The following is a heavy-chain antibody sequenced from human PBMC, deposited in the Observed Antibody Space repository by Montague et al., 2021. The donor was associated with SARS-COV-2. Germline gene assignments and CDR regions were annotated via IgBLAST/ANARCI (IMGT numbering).Heavy chain of an antibody. V-gene: IGHV6-1*01. J-gene: IGHJ4*02. CDR3: ARGTLSVNMALVVLLGGLYYFDS. Sequence: CAISGDSVSSNSAAWSWIRQSPSRGLEWLARTYFRSNWNYDYAASVAGRVTISVDTSKNQFSLRLSSVTAADTAVYYCARGTLSVNMALVVLLGGLYYFDSWGQGTLVAVSS. CDR1: GDSVSSNSAA. D-gene: IGHD4/OR15-4a*01. CDR2: TYFRSNWNY.